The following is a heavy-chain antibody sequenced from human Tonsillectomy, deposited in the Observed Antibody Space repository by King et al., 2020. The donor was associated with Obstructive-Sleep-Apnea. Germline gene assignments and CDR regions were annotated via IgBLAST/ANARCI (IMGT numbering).Heavy chain of an antibody. Sequence: QLQESGPGLVKPSETLSLTCTVSGGSISSSSYYWGWIRQPSGKGLEWIGSIYYSGSTYYNPSLKSRVTISVDTSKNQFSLKLSSVTAADTAVYYCAILVVTAISDYFDYWGQGTLVTVSS. J-gene: IGHJ4*02. V-gene: IGHV4-39*01. D-gene: IGHD2-21*02. CDR2: IYYSGST. CDR3: AILVVTAISDYFDY. CDR1: GGSISSSSYY.